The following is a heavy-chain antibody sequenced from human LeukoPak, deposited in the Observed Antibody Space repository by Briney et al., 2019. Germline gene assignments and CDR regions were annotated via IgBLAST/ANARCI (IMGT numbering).Heavy chain of an antibody. V-gene: IGHV4-39*02. CDR3: AAYGSGSYYSPSYAMDV. D-gene: IGHD3-10*01. Sequence: SETLSLTCTVSGGSISRSTYYWGWIRQPSGKGLEWIGSIYYSGSTYYNPSFKSRVTISVDTSKNHFSLKLNSVTAADTAVYYCAAYGSGSYYSPSYAMDVWGPGTTVSVSS. CDR2: IYYSGST. CDR1: GGSISRSTYY. J-gene: IGHJ6*02.